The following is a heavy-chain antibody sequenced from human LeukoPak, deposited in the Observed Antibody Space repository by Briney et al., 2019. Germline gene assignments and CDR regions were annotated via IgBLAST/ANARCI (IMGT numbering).Heavy chain of an antibody. V-gene: IGHV3-23*01. CDR3: AKGSDGYRPYYFDY. CDR2: IGGGGITT. Sequence: SGGSLRLSCTTSEFTFNNYAMSWVRQAPGKGLDWFSAIGGGGITTYYADSVKGRFTISRDNSKGTLYLQMNSLRVEDTAVYYCAKGSDGYRPYYFDYWGQGTLVAVSS. J-gene: IGHJ4*02. CDR1: EFTFNNYA. D-gene: IGHD3-16*02.